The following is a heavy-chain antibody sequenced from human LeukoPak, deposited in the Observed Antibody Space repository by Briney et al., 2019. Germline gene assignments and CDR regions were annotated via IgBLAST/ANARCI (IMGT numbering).Heavy chain of an antibody. Sequence: SVKVSCKASGGTFSSYAISWVRQAPGQGLEWMGRIIPILGIANYAQKFQGRVTITADKSTSTAYMELSSLRSEDTAVYYCATDLLVGATGSWGQGTLVTVSS. CDR3: ATDLLVGATGS. J-gene: IGHJ5*02. CDR1: GGTFSSYA. V-gene: IGHV1-69*04. D-gene: IGHD1-26*01. CDR2: IIPILGIA.